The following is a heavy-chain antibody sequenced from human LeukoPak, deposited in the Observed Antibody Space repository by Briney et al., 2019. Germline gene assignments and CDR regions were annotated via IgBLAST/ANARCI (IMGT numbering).Heavy chain of an antibody. CDR3: ARAGTERWLQPLDY. D-gene: IGHD5-24*01. Sequence: SETLSLTCTVSGGSISSGSYYWSWIRQPAGKGLEWIGRIYTSGSTNYNPSLKSRVTISVDTSKNQFSLKLSSVTAADTAVYYCARAGTERWLQPLDYWGQGTLVTVSS. J-gene: IGHJ4*02. CDR2: IYTSGST. CDR1: GGSISSGSYY. V-gene: IGHV4-61*02.